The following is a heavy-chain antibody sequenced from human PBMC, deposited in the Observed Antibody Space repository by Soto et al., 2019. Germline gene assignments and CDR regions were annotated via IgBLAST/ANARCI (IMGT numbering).Heavy chain of an antibody. J-gene: IGHJ3*01. CDR3: ARDLEGSDVFDL. CDR2: IGSRGSSYR. V-gene: IGHV3-21*01. Sequence: EVQLVESGGDLVKPGGSLRLSCATSGFTFNNYNMNWVRQTPGKGLEWVSSIGSRGSSYRYYADSVKGRFTISRDIAKNTLYLEIHILRAEDTALYYCARDLEGSDVFDLWGQGTMVTVSS. CDR1: GFTFNNYN.